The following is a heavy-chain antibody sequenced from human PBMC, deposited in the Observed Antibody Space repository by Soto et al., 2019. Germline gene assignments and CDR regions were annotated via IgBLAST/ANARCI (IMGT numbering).Heavy chain of an antibody. V-gene: IGHV1-3*01. CDR2: INAANGDT. D-gene: IGHD1-1*01. CDR1: GYTFTIYG. CDR3: VISHVSATGLERFAP. Sequence: VKVSCPTSGYTFTIYGTHWLRQAPGQRLEWMGWINAANGDTKYSPKFQGRVTITRDTSASTAYMELSSLRSEDTAVHYFVISHVSATGLERFAPWGTGTPVTVP. J-gene: IGHJ5*02.